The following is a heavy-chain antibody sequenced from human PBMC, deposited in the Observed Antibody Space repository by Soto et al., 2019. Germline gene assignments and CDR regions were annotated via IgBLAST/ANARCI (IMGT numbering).Heavy chain of an antibody. CDR2: MSYDGSSK. J-gene: IGHJ4*02. CDR1: GFNFSGFG. D-gene: IGHD6-19*01. V-gene: IGHV3-30*18. Sequence: PGESLTITCAASGFNFSGFGMHWVRQAPGKGLEWVALMSYDGSSKYYQDSLKGRFTISRDKSKNTLYLQMSSLRVEDTAVYYCAKDRGWSSADLEYWGQGTLVTVSS. CDR3: AKDRGWSSADLEY.